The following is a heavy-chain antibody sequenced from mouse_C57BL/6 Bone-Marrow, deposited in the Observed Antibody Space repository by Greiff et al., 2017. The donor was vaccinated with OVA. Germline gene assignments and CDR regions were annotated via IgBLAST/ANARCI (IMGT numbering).Heavy chain of an antibody. CDR2: IHPSDSDT. Sequence: QVQLQQPGAELVKPGASVKVSCKASGYTFTSYWMHWVKQRPGQGLEWIGRIHPSDSDTNYNQKFKGKATLTVDKSSSTAYKQLSSLTSEDSAVYYCAIPFITTVVANRFAYWGQGTLVTVSA. V-gene: IGHV1-74*01. CDR3: AIPFITTVVANRFAY. J-gene: IGHJ3*01. CDR1: GYTFTSYW. D-gene: IGHD1-1*01.